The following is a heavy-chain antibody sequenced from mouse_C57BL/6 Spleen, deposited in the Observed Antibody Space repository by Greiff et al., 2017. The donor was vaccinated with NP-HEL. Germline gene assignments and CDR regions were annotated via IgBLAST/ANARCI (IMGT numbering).Heavy chain of an antibody. V-gene: IGHV1-69*01. CDR1: GYTFTSYW. CDR3: ARNDYDGGFAY. D-gene: IGHD2-4*01. J-gene: IGHJ3*01. CDR2: IDPSDSYT. Sequence: VKLQESGAELVMPGASVKLSCKASGYTFTSYWMHWVKQRPGQGLEWIGEIDPSDSYTNYNQKFKGKSTLTVDKSSSTAYMQLSSLTSEDSAVYYCARNDYDGGFAYWGQGTLVTVSA.